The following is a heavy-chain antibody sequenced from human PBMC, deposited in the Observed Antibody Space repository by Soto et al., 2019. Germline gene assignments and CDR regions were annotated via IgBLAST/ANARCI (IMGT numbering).Heavy chain of an antibody. CDR3: ARVRSYYDILTGYYYFDY. Sequence: PSLTCTVSGGSISSYYWSWIRQPPGKGLEWIGYIYYSGSTNYNPSLKSRVTISVDTSKNQFSLKLSSVTAADTAVYYCARVRSYYDILTGYYYFDYWGQGTLVTVSS. CDR2: IYYSGST. CDR1: GGSISSYY. V-gene: IGHV4-59*01. D-gene: IGHD3-9*01. J-gene: IGHJ4*02.